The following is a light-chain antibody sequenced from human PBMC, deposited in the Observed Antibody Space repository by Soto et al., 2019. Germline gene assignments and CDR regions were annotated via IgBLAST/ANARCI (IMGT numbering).Light chain of an antibody. CDR1: QGISNY. Sequence: AIRMTRSPWSLSSSTVDRVTITCRASQGISNYVAWYQQKPGKAPKLLIYDASSLESGVPSRFSGGGSGTEFTLTISSLQPDDFATYYCQQYHSYPWTFGHGTKVDIK. CDR2: DAS. J-gene: IGKJ1*01. V-gene: IGKV1-8*01. CDR3: QQYHSYPWT.